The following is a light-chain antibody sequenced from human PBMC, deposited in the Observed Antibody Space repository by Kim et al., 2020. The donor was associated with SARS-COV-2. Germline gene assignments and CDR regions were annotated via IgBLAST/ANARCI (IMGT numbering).Light chain of an antibody. CDR2: LTS. CDR3: LLCFGGPWV. CDR1: TGAVTSGHY. Sequence: PGGTVTLTCAPSTGAVTSGHYANWFQQKPGQAPRALIYLTSNRHSWTPARFSGSLLGGKAALTLSGVQPEDEADYYCLLCFGGPWVFGGGTQLTVL. V-gene: IGLV7-43*01. J-gene: IGLJ3*02.